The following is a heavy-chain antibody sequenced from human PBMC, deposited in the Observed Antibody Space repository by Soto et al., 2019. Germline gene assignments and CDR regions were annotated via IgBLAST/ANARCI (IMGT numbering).Heavy chain of an antibody. Sequence: QVQLQQWGAGLLKPSETLSLTCAVYGGFVSSGSYYWSWIRQPPGKGLEWIGEMSHSGGTHFNPSLKSRVTISVATSKNQFSLKMSSVPAADTALYYCARVERGTATTVVDAFDIWGPGTMVTVSS. J-gene: IGHJ3*02. D-gene: IGHD1-1*01. V-gene: IGHV4-34*01. CDR1: GGFVSSGSYY. CDR2: MSHSGGT. CDR3: ARVERGTATTVVDAFDI.